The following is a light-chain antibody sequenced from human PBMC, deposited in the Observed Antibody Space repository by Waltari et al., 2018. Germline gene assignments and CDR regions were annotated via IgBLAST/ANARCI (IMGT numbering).Light chain of an antibody. CDR3: QKYGTLPAT. J-gene: IGKJ1*01. CDR1: QSVSRT. CDR2: DAS. Sequence: EIVLTQSPGTLSLSPGDRATLSYRASQSVSRTLAWYQQKPGQAPRLLIYDASSRATGIPDRFSGSGSGTDFSLTISRLGPEEFAVYYCQKYGTLPATFGQGTKVEIK. V-gene: IGKV3-20*01.